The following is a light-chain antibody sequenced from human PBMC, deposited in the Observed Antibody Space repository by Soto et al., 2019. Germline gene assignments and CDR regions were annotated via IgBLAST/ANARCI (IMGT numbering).Light chain of an antibody. V-gene: IGKV3-20*01. J-gene: IGKJ1*01. CDR2: GAS. Sequence: EIVLTQSPGTLSLSPGERATLSCRASQSVSSSYLAWYQQKPDQAPSLLIYGASSKATGIPDRFSGSGSGTDFTLTISRLEPEDFAVYYCQQYGSSPGTFGQGTKVEIK. CDR3: QQYGSSPGT. CDR1: QSVSSSY.